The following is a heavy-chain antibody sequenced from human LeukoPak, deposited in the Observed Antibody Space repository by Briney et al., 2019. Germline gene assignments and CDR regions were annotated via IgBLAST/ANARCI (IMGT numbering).Heavy chain of an antibody. CDR3: AREGGPYRPLDY. CDR2: INYSGTT. J-gene: IGHJ4*02. V-gene: IGHV4-59*12. Sequence: SETLSLTCTVSGGSISSYYWSWVRQPPGKGLQWVGYINYSGTTTYNPSLKSRVTISVDTSKNQFALKLRSVTAADTAVYYCAREGGPYRPLDYSGQGTLVTVAS. CDR1: GGSISSYY.